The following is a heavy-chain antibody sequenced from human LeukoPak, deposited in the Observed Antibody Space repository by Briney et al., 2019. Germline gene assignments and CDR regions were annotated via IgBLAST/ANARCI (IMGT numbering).Heavy chain of an antibody. CDR3: ARGVSTMILVGDY. Sequence: GGSLRLSCAASGFTFSSYSMNSVRQAPGKGLEWVSYISSSTTTTYHADTVKGRFTISRDNAKNSLYLQMNSLRAEDTAMYYCARGVSTMILVGDYWGQGILVTVSS. V-gene: IGHV3-48*04. CDR1: GFTFSSYS. J-gene: IGHJ4*02. CDR2: ISSSTTTT. D-gene: IGHD3-22*01.